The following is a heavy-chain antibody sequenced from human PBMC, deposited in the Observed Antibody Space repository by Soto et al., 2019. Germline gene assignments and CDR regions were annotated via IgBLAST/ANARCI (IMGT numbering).Heavy chain of an antibody. CDR2: ISAYNGNT. CDR1: GYTFTSYG. J-gene: IGHJ6*03. CDR3: ARDQIFGVVIIDYYYYMDV. Sequence: QVPLVQSGAEVKKPGASVKVSCKASGYTFTSYGISWVRQAPGQGLEWMGWISAYNGNTNYAQKLQGRVTMTTDTSTSTAYMELRSLRSDDTAVYYCARDQIFGVVIIDYYYYMDVWGKGTTVTVSS. D-gene: IGHD3-3*01. V-gene: IGHV1-18*01.